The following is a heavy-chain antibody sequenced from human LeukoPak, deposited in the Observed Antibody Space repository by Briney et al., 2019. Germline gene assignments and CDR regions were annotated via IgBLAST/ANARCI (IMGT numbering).Heavy chain of an antibody. Sequence: GGSLRLSCAASGFTFSSYAMSWVRQAPGKGLEWVSAISGSGGSTYYADSVKGRFTISRDNSKNTLYLQMNSLRAEDTAVYYCAKLAVGSVAAYYHYGMDVWGQGTTVTVSS. CDR1: GFTFSSYA. J-gene: IGHJ6*02. V-gene: IGHV3-23*01. CDR3: AKLAVGSVAAYYHYGMDV. CDR2: ISGSGGST. D-gene: IGHD2-15*01.